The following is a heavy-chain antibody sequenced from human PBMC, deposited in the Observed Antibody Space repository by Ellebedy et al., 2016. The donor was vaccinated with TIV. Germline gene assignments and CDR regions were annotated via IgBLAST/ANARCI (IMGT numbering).Heavy chain of an antibody. V-gene: IGHV3-23*01. CDR3: AKDVARNPYYFDY. CDR1: GFTFSSYA. CDR2: ISGSGGST. J-gene: IGHJ4*02. Sequence: GESLKISCAASGFTFSSYAMSWVRQAPGKGLEWVSAISGSGGSTYYADSVKGRFTISRDNSKNTLYLQMNSLRAEDTAVYYCAKDVARNPYYFDYWGQGTLVTVSS. D-gene: IGHD1-14*01.